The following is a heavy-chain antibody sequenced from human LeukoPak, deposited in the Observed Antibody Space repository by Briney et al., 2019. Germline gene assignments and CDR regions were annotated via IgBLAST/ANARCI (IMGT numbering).Heavy chain of an antibody. CDR2: IYTSGST. CDR3: ARDPPRPGTVTNWFDP. Sequence: SDTLSLTCTVSGGSISTYYWSWIRQPAGKGLDWIGRIYTSGSTNYNPSLKSRVTVSVETSKNQFSLKLSSVTAADTAVYYCARDPPRPGTVTNWFDPWGQGTLVTVSS. J-gene: IGHJ5*02. V-gene: IGHV4-4*07. D-gene: IGHD4-17*01. CDR1: GGSISTYY.